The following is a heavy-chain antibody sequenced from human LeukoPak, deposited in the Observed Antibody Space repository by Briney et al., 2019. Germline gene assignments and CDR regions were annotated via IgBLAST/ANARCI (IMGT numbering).Heavy chain of an antibody. CDR2: AYYSGST. D-gene: IGHD3-16*01. J-gene: IGHJ3*02. CDR1: GGSISSSTYY. V-gene: IGHV4-39*07. CDR3: ARDLADYDYVWGTPLSAFDI. Sequence: PSETLSLTCTVSGGSISSSTYYWGWIRQPPGKGLEWIGSAYYSGSTFYNPSLKSRVTISVDTSKNQFSLKLSSVTAADTAVYYCARDLADYDYVWGTPLSAFDIWGQGTMVTVSS.